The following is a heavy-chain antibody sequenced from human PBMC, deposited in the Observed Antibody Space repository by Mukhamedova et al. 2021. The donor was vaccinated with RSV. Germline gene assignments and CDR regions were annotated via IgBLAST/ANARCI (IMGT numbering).Heavy chain of an antibody. D-gene: IGHD2/OR15-2a*01. CDR3: AKVATTYNFYYGMDV. CDR2: ISGSGGST. J-gene: IGHJ6*02. V-gene: IGHV3-23*01. Sequence: GLEWVSAISGSGGSTYYADSVKGRFTISRDNSKNTLYLQMNSLRAEDTAVYYCAKVATTYNFYYGMDVWGQWTTVTVS.